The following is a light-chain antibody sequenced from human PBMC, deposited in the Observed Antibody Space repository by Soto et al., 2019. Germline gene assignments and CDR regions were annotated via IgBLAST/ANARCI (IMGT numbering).Light chain of an antibody. V-gene: IGKV1-33*01. Sequence: DIQMTQSPSSLSASVGDRVTITCQASQDISNYLNWYQQKPGKAPKLLIYDASNLETGVPSRFSGSGSGTDITFTISSLQPEDIATYYCQQYDNLPPLTFGGGTKVESK. CDR2: DAS. CDR1: QDISNY. J-gene: IGKJ4*01. CDR3: QQYDNLPPLT.